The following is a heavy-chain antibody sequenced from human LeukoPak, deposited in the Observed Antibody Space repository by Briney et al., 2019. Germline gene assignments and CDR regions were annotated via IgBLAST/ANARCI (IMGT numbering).Heavy chain of an antibody. CDR3: ARLTTNDWYFDL. J-gene: IGHJ2*01. V-gene: IGHV4-30-2*01. CDR2: IYHSGST. Sequence: TLSLTCAVSGGSISSGGYSWSWIRQPPGKGLEWIGYIYHSGSTYYNPSLKSRVTISVDRSKNQFSLNLSSVTAADTAVYYCARLTTNDWYFDLWAAAPWSLSPQ. CDR1: GGSISSGGYS. D-gene: IGHD2/OR15-2a*01.